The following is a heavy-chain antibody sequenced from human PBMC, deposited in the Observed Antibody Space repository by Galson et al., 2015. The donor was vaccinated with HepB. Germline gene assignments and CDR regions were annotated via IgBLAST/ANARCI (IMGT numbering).Heavy chain of an antibody. J-gene: IGHJ5*02. Sequence: CAISGDSVSSNSTALNWIRQSPSRGLEWLGKTFYRSKWYHESAVSVRSRITFYPDTSKNQLSLQLKSVTPEDTAVYYCTRGILASGNDHWGQGTLVTVSS. D-gene: IGHD6-13*01. CDR1: GDSVSSNSTA. CDR2: TFYRSKWYH. CDR3: TRGILASGNDH. V-gene: IGHV6-1*01.